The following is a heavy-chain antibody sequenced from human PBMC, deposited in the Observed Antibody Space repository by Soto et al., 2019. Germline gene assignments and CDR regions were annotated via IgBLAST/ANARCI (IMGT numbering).Heavy chain of an antibody. CDR2: ISSSGSTI. D-gene: IGHD5-18*01. CDR3: ASLGYSYGSDHFDY. CDR1: GFTFSSYE. V-gene: IGHV3-48*03. J-gene: IGHJ4*02. Sequence: GGSLRLSCAASGFTFSSYEMNWVRQAPGKGLEWVSYISSSGSTIYYADSVKGRFTISRDNAKNSLYLQMNSLRAEDTAVYYCASLGYSYGSDHFDYWGQGTLVTVSS.